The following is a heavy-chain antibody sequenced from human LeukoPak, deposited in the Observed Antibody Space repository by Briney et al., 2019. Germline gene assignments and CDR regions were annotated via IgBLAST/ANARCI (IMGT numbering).Heavy chain of an antibody. D-gene: IGHD3-22*01. CDR1: GGSLQNYF. J-gene: IGHJ4*02. CDR3: ARAGSAFYYASSGYYDF. V-gene: IGHV4-4*07. CDR2: IYISGST. Sequence: SETLSLTCAVSGGSLQNYFWSWIRQPAGKGLEWIGRIYISGSTNYNPSLASRVTMSVDTSKNQFSLKLSSVTAADTAAYYCARAGSAFYYASSGYYDFWGQGTLVTVSS.